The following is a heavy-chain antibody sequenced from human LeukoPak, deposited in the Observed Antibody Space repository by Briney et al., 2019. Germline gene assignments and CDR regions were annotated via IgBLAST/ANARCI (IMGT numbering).Heavy chain of an antibody. CDR3: AMDSSWLPLKFDY. CDR1: GFTFSSYD. V-gene: IGHV3-30*02. CDR2: IRYDGSNK. J-gene: IGHJ4*02. D-gene: IGHD5-24*01. Sequence: PGGSLRLSCAASGFTFSSYDMHWVRQAPGKGLEWVAFIRYDGSNKYYADSVKGRFTISRDNSKNTLYLQMNSLRAEDTAVYYCAMDSSWLPLKFDYWGQGTLVTVST.